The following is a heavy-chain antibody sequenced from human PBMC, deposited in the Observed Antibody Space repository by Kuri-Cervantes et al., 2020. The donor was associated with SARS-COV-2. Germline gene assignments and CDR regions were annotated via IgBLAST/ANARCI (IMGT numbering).Heavy chain of an antibody. CDR1: GYSISSGYY. CDR3: ARGGYFQGGYYYVRACDI. Sequence: SETLSLTCAVSGYSISSGYYWGWIRQPPGKGLEWIGSIYHSGSTYYNPSLKSRVTISVDTSKNQFSLKLSSVTAADTAVYYCARGGYFQGGYYYVRACDIWGQGTMVTVSS. V-gene: IGHV4-38-2*01. CDR2: IYHSGST. D-gene: IGHD3-22*01. J-gene: IGHJ3*02.